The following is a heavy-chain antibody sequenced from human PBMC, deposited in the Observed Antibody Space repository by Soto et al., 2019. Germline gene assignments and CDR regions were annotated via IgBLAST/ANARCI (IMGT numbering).Heavy chain of an antibody. CDR1: GFTFSDYY. Sequence: QVQLVESGGGLVKPGGSLRLSCAASGFTFSDYYMSWIRQAPGKGLEWVSYINSSSSYTNYADSVNGRFTISRDNXXXXXXXXXXXXXXXXXXXXXXAXTIVAAGGRRYFDLWGRGPLVTVSS. CDR3: AXTIVAAGGRRYFDL. J-gene: IGHJ2*01. V-gene: IGHV3-11*05. CDR2: INSSSSYT. D-gene: IGHD6-13*01.